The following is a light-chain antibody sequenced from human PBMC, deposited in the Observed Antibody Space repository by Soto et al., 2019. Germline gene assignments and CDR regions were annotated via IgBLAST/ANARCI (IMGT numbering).Light chain of an antibody. J-gene: IGKJ1*01. CDR1: QTLSRW. CDR2: KAS. CDR3: QHYTSYSEA. V-gene: IGKV1-5*03. Sequence: DIQMTQSPSTLAGSVGDRLTISCPASQTLSRWLAWYPPKPGKAPKLLIYKASTLKSGVPSRFSGSGSETEFTLTLRSLQPDDFATYSCQHYTSYSEAFGQGTKVDIK.